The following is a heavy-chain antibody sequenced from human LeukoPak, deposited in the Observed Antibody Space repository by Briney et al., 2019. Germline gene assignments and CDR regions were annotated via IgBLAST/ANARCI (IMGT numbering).Heavy chain of an antibody. V-gene: IGHV4-34*01. J-gene: IGHJ6*03. Sequence: SETLSLTCVVYGGSFSGYYWSWIRQPPGKGLEWIGEINHSGSTNYNPSLKSRVTISVDTSKNQCSLKLSSVTAADTAFYYCASQGHHGKIVGTTLSYFYMDVWGKGTTVTVSS. CDR1: GGSFSGYY. D-gene: IGHD1-26*01. CDR2: INHSGST. CDR3: ASQGHHGKIVGTTLSYFYMDV.